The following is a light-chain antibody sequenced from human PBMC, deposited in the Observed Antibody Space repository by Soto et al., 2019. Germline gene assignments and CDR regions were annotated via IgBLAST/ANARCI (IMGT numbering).Light chain of an antibody. V-gene: IGKV3-20*01. J-gene: IGKJ4*01. Sequence: EVVLTQSPGTLSLSPGERATLSCRASQSVSSTYLAWYQQKVGQAPRLLMYGASSRATGIPDRFSGSGSGTDFTLTISRLEPEDFAVYYCHHYGGSPPLTFVGGTKVEIK. CDR2: GAS. CDR3: HHYGGSPPLT. CDR1: QSVSSTY.